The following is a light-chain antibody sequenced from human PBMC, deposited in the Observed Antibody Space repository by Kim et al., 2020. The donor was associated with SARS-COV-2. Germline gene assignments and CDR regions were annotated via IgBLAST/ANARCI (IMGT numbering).Light chain of an antibody. CDR1: QSVSSSY. Sequence: SPGERAASSCRDSQSVSSSYLAWYQQKPGQAPRLLIYGASSRATGIPDRFSGSGSGTDFTLTISRLEPEDFAVYYCQQYGSSPPYTFGQGTKLEI. CDR3: QQYGSSPPYT. CDR2: GAS. V-gene: IGKV3-20*01. J-gene: IGKJ2*01.